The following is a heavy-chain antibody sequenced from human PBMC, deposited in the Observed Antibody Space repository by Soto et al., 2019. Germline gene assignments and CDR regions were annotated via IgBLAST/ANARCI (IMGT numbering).Heavy chain of an antibody. J-gene: IGHJ4*02. CDR1: GFSLSTSGVG. CDR3: AQLRGYNYGFDY. V-gene: IGHV2-5*01. Sequence: SGPTLVNPTQTLTLTFTFSGFSLSTSGVGVGWIRQPPGKALEWLALIYWNDDKRYSPSLKSRLTITKDTSKNQVVLTMTNMDPVDTATYYCAQLRGYNYGFDYWGQGTLVSVSS. D-gene: IGHD5-18*01. CDR2: IYWNDDK.